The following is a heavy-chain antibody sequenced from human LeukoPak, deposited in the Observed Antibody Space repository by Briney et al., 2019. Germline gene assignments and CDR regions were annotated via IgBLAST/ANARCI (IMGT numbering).Heavy chain of an antibody. V-gene: IGHV4-39*01. J-gene: IGHJ4*02. CDR3: SISSGWYEPFDY. CDR2: IYYSGST. CDR1: GGSISSSSYY. D-gene: IGHD6-19*01. Sequence: SETLSLTCTVSGGSISSSSYYWAWIRQPPGKGLEWIGSIYYSGSTYYNPSLKSRVTISGDTSKNQFSLKLSSVTAAATAVYYCSISSGWYEPFDYWGQGTLVTVSS.